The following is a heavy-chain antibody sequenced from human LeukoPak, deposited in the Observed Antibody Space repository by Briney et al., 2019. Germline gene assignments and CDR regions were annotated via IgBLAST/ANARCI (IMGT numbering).Heavy chain of an antibody. Sequence: ASVKVSCKAHGYNFRTYGISWVRQAPGQGLEWMAWINPYNGHTNQAQKVQGRVTMTTDTSTSTVYMELRSLRSDDTAVYYCARDRGRTSGYDYFDYWGQGTLVTVSS. V-gene: IGHV1-18*01. CDR1: GYNFRTYG. J-gene: IGHJ4*02. CDR3: ARDRGRTSGYDYFDY. D-gene: IGHD5-12*01. CDR2: INPYNGHT.